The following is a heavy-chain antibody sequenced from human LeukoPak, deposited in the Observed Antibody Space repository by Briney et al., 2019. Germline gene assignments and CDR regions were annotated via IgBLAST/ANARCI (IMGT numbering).Heavy chain of an antibody. D-gene: IGHD6-19*01. J-gene: IGHJ4*02. CDR2: IYYGGNT. CDR3: VRRRDRSTGWPFDC. Sequence: SETLSLTCTVSGDSVRSHFWSGIRQPPGKGLEWIGFIYYGGNTNYNPSFKSRVTISLDTSQSQFSLRLSSVTAADTAVYYCVRRRDRSTGWPFDCWGQGTLVTVSS. CDR1: GDSVRSHF. V-gene: IGHV4-59*08.